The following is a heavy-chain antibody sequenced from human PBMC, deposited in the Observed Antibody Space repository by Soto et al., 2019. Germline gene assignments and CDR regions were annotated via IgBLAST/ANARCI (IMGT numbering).Heavy chain of an antibody. CDR2: ISSSGSTI. CDR3: ARDREYSGYDY. J-gene: IGHJ4*02. CDR1: GFTFSSYE. Sequence: RLSCAASGFTFSSYEMNWVRQAPGKGLEWVSYISSSGSTIYYADSVKGRFTISRDNAKNSLYLQMNSLRAEDTAVYYCARDREYSGYDYWGQGTLVTVSS. V-gene: IGHV3-48*03. D-gene: IGHD5-12*01.